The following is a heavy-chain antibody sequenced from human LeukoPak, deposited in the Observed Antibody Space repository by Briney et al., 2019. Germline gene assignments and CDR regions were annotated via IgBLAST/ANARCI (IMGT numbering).Heavy chain of an antibody. CDR3: ARDLPAAGFYFDY. J-gene: IGHJ4*02. V-gene: IGHV3-21*01. D-gene: IGHD6-13*01. CDR1: GFXFSSYS. Sequence: GGSLRLSCGASGFXFSSYSMNWVRQAPGKGLEWVSSISSSSGYIFYADSVKGRFTISRDNAKNSLYLQMNSLRAEDTAVYYCARDLPAAGFYFDYWGQGTLVTVSS. CDR2: ISSSSGYI.